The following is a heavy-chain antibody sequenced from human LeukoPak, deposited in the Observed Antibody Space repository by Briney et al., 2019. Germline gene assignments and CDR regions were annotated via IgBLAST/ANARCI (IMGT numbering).Heavy chain of an antibody. D-gene: IGHD3/OR15-3a*01. CDR3: ARGAGGDWVKIDY. V-gene: IGHV1-18*04. CDR2: TSAYNGNT. CDR1: GYTFTSYG. Sequence: ASVTVSCKASGYTFTSYGFSWVRQAPGQGLERMGWTSAYNGNTNYAQKLQGRVTMTTDTSTSTAYMELRSMRTDGTADNSGARGAGGDWVKIDYWGQGTLVTVSS. J-gene: IGHJ4*02.